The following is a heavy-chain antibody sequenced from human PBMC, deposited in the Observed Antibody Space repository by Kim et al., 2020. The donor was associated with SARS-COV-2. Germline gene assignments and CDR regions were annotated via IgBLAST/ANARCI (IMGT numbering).Heavy chain of an antibody. D-gene: IGHD3-10*01. Sequence: DSVKGRFTISRDNAKDTLYLQMNSLRAEDTAVYYCACGSGSYHYYYGMDVWGQGTTVTVSS. J-gene: IGHJ6*02. CDR3: ACGSGSYHYYYGMDV. V-gene: IGHV3-74*01.